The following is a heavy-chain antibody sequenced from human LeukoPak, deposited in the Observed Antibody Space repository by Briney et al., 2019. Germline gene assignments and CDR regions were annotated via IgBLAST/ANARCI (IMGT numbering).Heavy chain of an antibody. CDR3: AKEMKPWMHFDY. V-gene: IGHV3-30*18. D-gene: IGHD5-12*01. Sequence: PGGSLRLSCAASGFTFSRSAVHWVRQAPGKGLEWVAVISHDGSNTDYTDSVKGRFTNSRDNSKNTLYLQMNSLRAEDTAVYYCAKEMKPWMHFDYWGQGTLVTVSS. CDR2: ISHDGSNT. J-gene: IGHJ4*02. CDR1: GFTFSRSA.